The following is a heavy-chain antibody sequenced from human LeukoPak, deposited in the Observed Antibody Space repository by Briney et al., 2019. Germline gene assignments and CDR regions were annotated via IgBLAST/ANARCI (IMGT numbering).Heavy chain of an antibody. J-gene: IGHJ5*02. CDR3: ARDNYAGANWFDP. D-gene: IGHD1-7*01. CDR1: GGTFSSYA. V-gene: IGHV1-69*05. Sequence: SVKVSCKASGGTFSSYAISWVRQAPGQGLEWMGGIIPIFGTANYAQKFQGRVTITTDESTSTAYMELSSLRSEGTAVYYCARDNYAGANWFDPWGQGTLVTVSS. CDR2: IIPIFGTA.